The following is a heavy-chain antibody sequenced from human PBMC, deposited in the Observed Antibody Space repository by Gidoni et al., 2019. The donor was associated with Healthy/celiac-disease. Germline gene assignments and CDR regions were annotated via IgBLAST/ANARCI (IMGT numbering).Heavy chain of an antibody. D-gene: IGHD6-13*01. J-gene: IGHJ4*02. CDR2: IRSKAYGGTT. CDR3: TRFWIAAAGPDFDY. CDR1: GFTFGDYA. Sequence: EVQLVESGGGLVKPGRSLRLSCTASGFTFGDYAMSWFRQAPGKGLEWVGFIRSKAYGGTTEYAASVKGRFTISRDDSKSIAYLQMNSLKTEDTAVYYCTRFWIAAAGPDFDYWGQGTLVTVSS. V-gene: IGHV3-49*05.